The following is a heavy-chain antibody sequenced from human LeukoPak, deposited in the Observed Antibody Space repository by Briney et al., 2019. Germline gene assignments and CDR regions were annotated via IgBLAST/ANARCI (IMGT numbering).Heavy chain of an antibody. Sequence: GASVKVSCKASGYTFTGYYMHWVRQAPGQGLEWMGWINPNSGGTNYAQKFQGRVTMTRDTSISTAYMELSRLRSDDTAVYYCARVRNYYDSSGSPDYWGQGTLVTVSS. D-gene: IGHD3-22*01. CDR3: ARVRNYYDSSGSPDY. J-gene: IGHJ4*02. CDR1: GYTFTGYY. CDR2: INPNSGGT. V-gene: IGHV1-2*02.